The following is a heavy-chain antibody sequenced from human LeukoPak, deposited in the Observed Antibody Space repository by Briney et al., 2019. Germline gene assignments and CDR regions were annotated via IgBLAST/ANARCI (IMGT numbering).Heavy chain of an antibody. Sequence: QPGGSLRLSCAASGFTFSSYEMNWVRQAPGKGLEWVSYISGSGSSIYYADSAKGRFTISRDNAKNSLYLQMDSLRAEDTAVYYCAKDGYSSGYRFDYWGQGTLVTVSS. J-gene: IGHJ4*02. CDR2: ISGSGSSI. D-gene: IGHD3-22*01. V-gene: IGHV3-48*03. CDR1: GFTFSSYE. CDR3: AKDGYSSGYRFDY.